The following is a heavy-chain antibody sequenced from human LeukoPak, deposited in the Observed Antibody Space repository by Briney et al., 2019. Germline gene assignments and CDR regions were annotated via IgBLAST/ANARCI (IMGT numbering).Heavy chain of an antibody. J-gene: IGHJ4*02. CDR3: AKSQVVRLSGSYHYYYDF. CDR2: ISAYNGNT. CDR1: GYTLTSYG. V-gene: IGHV1-18*01. D-gene: IGHD1-26*01. Sequence: ASVKVSCKASGYTLTSYGISWVRQAPGQGLEWMGWISAYNGNTHYAQKLQGRVTMTTDTSTSTAYMELRSLRSDDTAVYYCAKSQVVRLSGSYHYYYDFWGQGTLVTVSS.